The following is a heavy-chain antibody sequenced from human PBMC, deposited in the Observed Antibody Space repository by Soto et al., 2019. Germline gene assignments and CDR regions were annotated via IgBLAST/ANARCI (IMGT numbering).Heavy chain of an antibody. J-gene: IGHJ5*02. D-gene: IGHD2-2*02. V-gene: IGHV6-1*01. Sequence: SQTLSLTCAISGDRVSSNSAAWNWIRQSPSRGLEWLGRTYYRSKWYNDYAVSVKSRITINPDTSKNQFSLQLNSVTPEDTAVYYCARDDSKNIVVVPAAIYWFDPWGQGTLVTVSS. CDR3: ARDDSKNIVVVPAAIYWFDP. CDR2: TYYRSKWYN. CDR1: GDRVSSNSAA.